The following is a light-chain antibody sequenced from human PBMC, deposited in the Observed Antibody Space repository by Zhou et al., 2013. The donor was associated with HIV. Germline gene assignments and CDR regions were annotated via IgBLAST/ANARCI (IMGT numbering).Light chain of an antibody. CDR2: GTS. J-gene: IGKJ3*01. V-gene: IGKV3-20*01. Sequence: LLTQSPGTLSLSPGERATLSCAASQNISSSYLAWYQQKSGQAPRLLIFGTSNRAADCPDRFSGSGSGTDFTLTISRLEPEDFAVYYCQQYGSSPFTFGPGTKVDIK. CDR3: QQYGSSPFT. CDR1: QNISSSY.